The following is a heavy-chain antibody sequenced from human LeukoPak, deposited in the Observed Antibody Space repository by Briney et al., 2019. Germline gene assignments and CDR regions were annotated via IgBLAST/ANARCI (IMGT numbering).Heavy chain of an antibody. J-gene: IGHJ6*02. CDR2: IYYSGSS. V-gene: IGHV4-59*01. CDR3: ARHGLGGGRTGSGMDV. D-gene: IGHD2-15*01. Sequence: SETLSLTCTVSGGSISRYYWSWIRQPPGKGLEWIGDIYYSGSSNYNPSLTSRVTISVDTSKNQFSLKLSSLTTADTAVYYCARHGLGGGRTGSGMDVWGQGTTVTVSS. CDR1: GGSISRYY.